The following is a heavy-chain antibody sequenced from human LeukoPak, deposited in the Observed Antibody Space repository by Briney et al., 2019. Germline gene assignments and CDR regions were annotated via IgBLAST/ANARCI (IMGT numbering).Heavy chain of an antibody. D-gene: IGHD6-25*01. V-gene: IGHV1-8*01. CDR3: TRATRGTSYYDF. Sequence: ASVRVSCKASASTFISYDINWVRQATGQGFEWMGWMDPNTGNTGCAQKFQGRVTMTRNTSITIAYMELSSLTSEDTAVYYCTRATRGTSYYDFWGQGTLVLVSS. CDR1: ASTFISYD. J-gene: IGHJ4*01. CDR2: MDPNTGNT.